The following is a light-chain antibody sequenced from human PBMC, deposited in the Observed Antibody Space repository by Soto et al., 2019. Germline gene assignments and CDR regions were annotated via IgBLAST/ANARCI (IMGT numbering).Light chain of an antibody. J-gene: IGKJ1*01. CDR2: DES. Sequence: EIVLTQSPGTLSLSPGERATLSCRASQTVSSTYLAWYQQKPGQTPRLLIYDESRRPTGIPDRFSGSGSGTDFTLTISRLDPEDFAVYYCQHYGSSTGTFGQGTKVEIK. CDR1: QTVSSTY. V-gene: IGKV3-20*01. CDR3: QHYGSSTGT.